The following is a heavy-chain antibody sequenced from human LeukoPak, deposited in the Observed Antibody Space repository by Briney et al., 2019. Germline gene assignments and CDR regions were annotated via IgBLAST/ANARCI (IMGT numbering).Heavy chain of an antibody. J-gene: IGHJ4*02. CDR2: IYTSGVT. CDR1: GGSMSSFY. CDR3: ASEWTSGDGSGYPYYFDY. V-gene: IGHV4-4*07. D-gene: IGHD3-22*01. Sequence: SETLSLTCTVSGGSMSSFYWDWIRQPAGKGLQRIGRIYTSGVTNYNPSLKSRVIMSVDTSKNQFSLKLSSVTAADTAVYYCASEWTSGDGSGYPYYFDYWGPGTLVTVSS.